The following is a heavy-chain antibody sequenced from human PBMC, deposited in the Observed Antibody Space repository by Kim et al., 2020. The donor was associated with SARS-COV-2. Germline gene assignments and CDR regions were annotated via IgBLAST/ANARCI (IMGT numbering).Heavy chain of an antibody. V-gene: IGHV3-23*01. D-gene: IGHD1-1*01. CDR1: GFTFSNYG. CDR2: IIDSGSSA. J-gene: IGHJ4*02. CDR3: GKCSDGNCRDYYFDY. Sequence: GGSLRLSCAASGFTFSNYGMSWVRQAPGKGLEWVSGIIDSGSSANYIDSVKGRFTISRDNSKNTVYLQMNSLRVEDRAVYYCGKCSDGNCRDYYFDYWGQGTLVTVSS.